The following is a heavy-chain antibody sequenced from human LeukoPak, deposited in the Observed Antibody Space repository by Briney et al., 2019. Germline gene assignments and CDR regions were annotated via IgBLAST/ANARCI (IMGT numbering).Heavy chain of an antibody. CDR1: GFTFRDYF. J-gene: IGHJ3*02. D-gene: IGHD3-22*01. V-gene: IGHV3-11*01. CDR3: ARATYDSSAVDAFDI. CDR2: TNTAGNTI. Sequence: GGSLRLSCAASGFTFRDYFMSWIRQAPGKGLEWVAYTNTAGNTIYYADSMKGRFTISRDNAKNSLYLQMNTLSAKDTAVYYCARATYDSSAVDAFDIWGQGTMVTVSP.